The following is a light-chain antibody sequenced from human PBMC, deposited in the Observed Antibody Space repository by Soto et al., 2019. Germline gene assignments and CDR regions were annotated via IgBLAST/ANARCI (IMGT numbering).Light chain of an antibody. CDR1: QAIRTA. Sequence: AIQLTPSPSSLSASVGDRVTITFRASQAIRTALGWYQQKPGKVPKLLIYAASTLQSGVPSRFSGSGSGTDFTLTISSLQPEDFATYYCLLDFRYFWAFGQGTKVDIK. V-gene: IGKV1-6*01. J-gene: IGKJ1*01. CDR3: LLDFRYFWA. CDR2: AAS.